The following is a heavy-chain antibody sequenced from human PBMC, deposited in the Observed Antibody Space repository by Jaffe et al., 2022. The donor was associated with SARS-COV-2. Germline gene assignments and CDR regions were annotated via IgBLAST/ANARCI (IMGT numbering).Heavy chain of an antibody. D-gene: IGHD3-16*01. CDR1: GFTFSTFW. J-gene: IGHJ4*02. CDR3: ARAYLRYDRSFGY. CDR2: INHDGSEK. Sequence: EVQLVESGGDLVQPGGSLRLSCAGSGFTFSTFWMSWVRQAPGKGLEWVANINHDGSEKYYVDAVKGRFTISRDDAKNSLSLQMSSLRVEDTAVYYCARAYLRYDRSFGYWGQGTLVTVSS. V-gene: IGHV3-7*01.